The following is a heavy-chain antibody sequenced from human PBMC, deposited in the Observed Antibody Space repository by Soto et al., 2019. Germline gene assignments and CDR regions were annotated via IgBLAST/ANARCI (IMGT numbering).Heavy chain of an antibody. V-gene: IGHV4-34*02. Sequence: QLQLWGAGPLRPLETLSLTCGVSGGSFGGYYWAWIRQSPEKGLEWIGEINDRGSVNYNPSLKSRVSISVDTSKSHYSLTLRSVTAADTAIYYCARESHDILTGPPWVWYFDLWGRGTLVTVSS. CDR2: INDRGSV. CDR3: ARESHDILTGPPWVWYFDL. J-gene: IGHJ2*01. CDR1: GGSFGGYY. D-gene: IGHD3-9*01.